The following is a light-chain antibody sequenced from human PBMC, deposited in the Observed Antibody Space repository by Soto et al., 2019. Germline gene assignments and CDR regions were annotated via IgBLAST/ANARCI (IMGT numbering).Light chain of an antibody. J-gene: IGLJ2*01. CDR1: SGHSSYA. V-gene: IGLV4-69*01. CDR3: QTWDTGIRVV. CDR2: LNSDGSH. Sequence: QPVLTQSPSASASLGASVKLTCTLNSGHSSYAIAWHQQQPEKGPRYLMKLNSDGSHSKGDGIPDRFSGSSSGAERYLTIYSLQSEDEADYYCQTWDTGIRVVFGGGTKLTVL.